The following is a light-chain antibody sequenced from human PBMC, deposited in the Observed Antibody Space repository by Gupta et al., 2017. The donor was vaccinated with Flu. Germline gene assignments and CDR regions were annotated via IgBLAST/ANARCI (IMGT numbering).Light chain of an antibody. V-gene: IGKV1-5*03. CDR2: RAS. CDR3: QQYNSYSHIT. CDR1: QSVSGW. J-gene: IGKJ5*01. Sequence: DIQMTQSPSTLSASVGDRVTITCRASQSVSGWLAWYQQKPGEAPKVLIYRASILQNGVPPRCSGSGSGTEFTITIISLQPDDFATYYCQQYNSYSHITFGQGTRLEIK.